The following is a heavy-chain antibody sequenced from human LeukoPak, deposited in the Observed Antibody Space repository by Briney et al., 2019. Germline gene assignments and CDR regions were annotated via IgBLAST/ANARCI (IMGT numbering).Heavy chain of an antibody. J-gene: IGHJ6*03. D-gene: IGHD3-22*01. CDR3: ARDLNYYDSSGSSYYYYYYMDV. CDR2: SYCSGST. CDR1: GGSISSYY. Sequence: SETLSLSCTVSGGSISSYYWSWIRQPPGKGLEWFGYSYCSGSTNYNPSLKSRVTISVDTPKNQFSLKLSSVTAADTAVYYCARDLNYYDSSGSSYYYYYYMDVWGKGTTVTVSS. V-gene: IGHV4-59*01.